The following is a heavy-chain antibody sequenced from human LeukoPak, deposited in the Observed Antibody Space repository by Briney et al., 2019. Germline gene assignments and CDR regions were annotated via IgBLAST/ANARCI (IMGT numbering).Heavy chain of an antibody. CDR1: GFTVSSNY. D-gene: IGHD2-15*01. J-gene: IGHJ3*02. Sequence: GGSLRLSCAASGFTVSSNYMSWVRQAPGKGLEWVSVIYSGGSTYYADSVKGRFTISRDNSKNTLYLQMNSLRAEDTAVYYRAKGGSGGSWNAFDIWGQGTMVTVSS. CDR3: AKGGSGGSWNAFDI. CDR2: IYSGGST. V-gene: IGHV3-53*01.